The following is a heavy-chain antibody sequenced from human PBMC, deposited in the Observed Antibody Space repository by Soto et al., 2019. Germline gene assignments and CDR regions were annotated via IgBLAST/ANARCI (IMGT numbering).Heavy chain of an antibody. CDR1: GFTFSSYS. D-gene: IGHD6-13*01. J-gene: IGHJ4*02. CDR2: ISSSSSYL. CDR3: AITSYSSSWGGGHAY. Sequence: EVQLVESGGCLVKPGGSLRLSCAASGFTFSSYSMNWVRQAPGKGLEWFSSISSSSSYLYYDDSVKGPCTISRDNAKNSVYLQMNGLRAEDTAVDYGAITSYSSSWGGGHAYWGQGTLVTVSS. V-gene: IGHV3-21*01.